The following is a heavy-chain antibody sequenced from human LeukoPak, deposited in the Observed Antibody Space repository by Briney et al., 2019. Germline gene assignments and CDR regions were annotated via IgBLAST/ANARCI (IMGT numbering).Heavy chain of an antibody. V-gene: IGHV3-9*01. Sequence: GGFLRLSCAASGFTFDDYAMHWVRQAPGKGLVWVSGISWNSGSIGYADSVKGRFTISRDNAKSSLYLQMNSLRAEDTALYYCAKVVRYFGGFDPWGQGTLVSVSS. J-gene: IGHJ5*02. D-gene: IGHD3-9*01. CDR3: AKVVRYFGGFDP. CDR1: GFTFDDYA. CDR2: ISWNSGSI.